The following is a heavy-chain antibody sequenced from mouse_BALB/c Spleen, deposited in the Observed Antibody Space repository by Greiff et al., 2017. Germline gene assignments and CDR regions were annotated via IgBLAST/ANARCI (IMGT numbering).Heavy chain of an antibody. CDR1: GYTFTDYN. D-gene: IGHD1-2*01. J-gene: IGHJ4*01. CDR3: ARAPYYGPFYAMDY. Sequence: EVQLQQSGPELVKPGASVKIPCKASGYTFTDYNMDWVKQSHGKSLEWIGDINPNNGGTIYNQKFKGKATLTVDKSSSTAYMELRSLTSEDTAVYYCARAPYYGPFYAMDYWGQGTSVTVSS. V-gene: IGHV1-18*01. CDR2: INPNNGGT.